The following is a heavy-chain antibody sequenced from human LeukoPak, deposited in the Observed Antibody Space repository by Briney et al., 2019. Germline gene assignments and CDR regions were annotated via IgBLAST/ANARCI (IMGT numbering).Heavy chain of an antibody. J-gene: IGHJ4*02. V-gene: IGHV4-34*01. CDR2: IDHSGST. CDR3: ARAGQSNWNYDY. CDR1: VGSLSGYY. Sequence: SETLSLTCAVYVGSLSGYYWTWIRQAPGKGLEWIGEIDHSGSTKYNPSLKSRVTISVDTSKNQFSLKLTSVTAADTAVYYCARAGQSNWNYDYWGPGTLVTVSS. D-gene: IGHD1-7*01.